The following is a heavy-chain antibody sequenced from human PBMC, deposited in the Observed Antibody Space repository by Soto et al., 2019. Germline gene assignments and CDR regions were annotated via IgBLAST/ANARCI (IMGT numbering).Heavy chain of an antibody. CDR2: IYHSGST. CDR1: GGSISSSNW. Sequence: QVQLQESGPGLVKPSGTLSLTCAVSGGSISSSNWWSWVRQPPGKGLEWIGEIYHSGSTNYNPSLKSRGTITVDKSKNQFSLKLSSVTAADTAVYYCARDYMVRGVMRWFDPWGQGTLVTVSS. D-gene: IGHD3-10*01. CDR3: ARDYMVRGVMRWFDP. J-gene: IGHJ5*02. V-gene: IGHV4-4*02.